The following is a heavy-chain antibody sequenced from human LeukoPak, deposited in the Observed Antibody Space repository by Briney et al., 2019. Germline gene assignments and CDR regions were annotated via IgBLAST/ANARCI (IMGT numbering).Heavy chain of an antibody. CDR3: AKKNCYGSGSYQQFDY. J-gene: IGHJ4*02. CDR2: ISSSGGST. Sequence: GGSLRLSCAASGFAFSSYAMSWVRQAPGKGLEWVSAISSSGGSTYYADSVKGRFTISRDNSKNTLYLQMNSLRAEDTAVYYCAKKNCYGSGSYQQFDYWGQGTLVTVSS. CDR1: GFAFSSYA. V-gene: IGHV3-23*01. D-gene: IGHD3-10*01.